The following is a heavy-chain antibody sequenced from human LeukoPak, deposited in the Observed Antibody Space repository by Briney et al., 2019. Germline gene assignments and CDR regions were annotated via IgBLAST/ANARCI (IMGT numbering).Heavy chain of an antibody. CDR2: ISGVGDG. D-gene: IGHD4-17*01. CDR3: ANLYGDKDEK. CDR1: GFAINSQA. Sequence: PGGSLRLSCTASGFAINSQAMSWVRQAPGKGLEWVSAISGVGDGYYAESVKGRFTIFRDNFRNTVFLQLNRLRAEDTAVYYCANLYGDKDEKWGQGTLVTVSS. J-gene: IGHJ4*02. V-gene: IGHV3-23*01.